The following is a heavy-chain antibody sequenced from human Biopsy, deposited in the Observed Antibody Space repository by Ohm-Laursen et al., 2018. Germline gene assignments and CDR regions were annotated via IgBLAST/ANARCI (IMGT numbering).Heavy chain of an antibody. CDR3: VIASFDY. J-gene: IGHJ4*02. CDR2: IHPGGNST. V-gene: IGHV1-46*01. Sequence: ASVKVSCHASGYTFTTFYIHWVRQAPGHGLEWMGLIHPGGNSTAYTQNFQGRATMTWDTSTTTVYMELSSLRSEDTAVYYCVIASFDYWGQGTLVTVPS. CDR1: GYTFTTFY.